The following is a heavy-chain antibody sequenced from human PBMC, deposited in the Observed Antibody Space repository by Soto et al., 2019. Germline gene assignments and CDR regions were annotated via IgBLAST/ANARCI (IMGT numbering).Heavy chain of an antibody. Sequence: PGGSLRLSCAASGFTFSDYYMSWIRQTPGKGLEWIGYSSNSGSFTRYADSVKGRFSISRDNAKNSLYLQINSLRGEDTAIYYCVRSGDNYDLLDFWCQGT. CDR1: GFTFSDYY. CDR2: SSNSGSFT. V-gene: IGHV3-11*06. CDR3: VRSGDNYDLLDF. J-gene: IGHJ4*02. D-gene: IGHD5-12*01.